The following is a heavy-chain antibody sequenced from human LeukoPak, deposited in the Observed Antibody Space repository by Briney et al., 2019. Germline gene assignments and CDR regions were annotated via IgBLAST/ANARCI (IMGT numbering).Heavy chain of an antibody. CDR2: INHSGST. CDR3: ARVESAPVWSGYYLSPYYYGIDV. CDR1: GGSFSGYY. Sequence: SETLSLTCAVYGGSFSGYYWSWIRQPPGKGLEWIGEINHSGSTNYNPSLKSRVTISVDTSKNQFSLKLSSVTAADTAVYYCARVESAPVWSGYYLSPYYYGIDVWGQGTTVTVSS. V-gene: IGHV4-34*01. J-gene: IGHJ6*02. D-gene: IGHD3-3*01.